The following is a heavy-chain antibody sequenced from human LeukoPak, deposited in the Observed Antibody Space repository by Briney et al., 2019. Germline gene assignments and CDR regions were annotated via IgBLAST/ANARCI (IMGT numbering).Heavy chain of an antibody. CDR1: GDSMRNYY. D-gene: IGHD3-3*01. CDR2: MYYSGTT. CDR3: ARYPNTIFGVAPAYWYFDL. J-gene: IGHJ2*01. V-gene: IGHV4-59*01. Sequence: SETLSLTCTVSGDSMRNYYWAWIRQPPGKGLEWIGYMYYSGTTNYNSSFNGRLTISIDTSNNQFSLKLSSVTAADTAVYYCARYPNTIFGVAPAYWYFDLWGRGTLVTVSS.